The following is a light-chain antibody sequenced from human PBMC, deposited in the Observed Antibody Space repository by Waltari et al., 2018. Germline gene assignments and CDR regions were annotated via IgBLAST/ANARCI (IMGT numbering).Light chain of an antibody. Sequence: QSVLTQPPSVSAAPGQKVTIPCSGSGSNIGYDYVSWYQQLPGTAPKVLIYDNVERAAGSPAIVAGYKSRTSAALSITGLQTGEEAYYYCGTWDHSLHGVVFGGGTKLTVL. CDR3: GTWDHSLHGVV. CDR2: DNV. CDR1: GSNIGYDY. V-gene: IGLV1-51*01. J-gene: IGLJ2*01.